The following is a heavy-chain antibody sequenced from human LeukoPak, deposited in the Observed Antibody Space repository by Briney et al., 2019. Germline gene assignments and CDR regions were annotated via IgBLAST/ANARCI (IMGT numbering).Heavy chain of an antibody. CDR1: GGSISGGGYY. CDR3: AKDRKVRREDAFDI. J-gene: IGHJ3*02. D-gene: IGHD1-1*01. V-gene: IGHV4-31*03. CDR2: IYYSGST. Sequence: SQTLSLTCTVSGGSISGGGYYWGWIRQHPGKGLEWIGYIYYSGSTYYNPSLKSRVTISVDTSKNQFSLKLSSVTAADTAVYYCAKDRKVRREDAFDIWGQGTMVTVSS.